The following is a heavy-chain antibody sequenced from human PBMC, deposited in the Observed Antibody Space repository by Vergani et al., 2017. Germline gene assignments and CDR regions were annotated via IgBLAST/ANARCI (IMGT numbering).Heavy chain of an antibody. V-gene: IGHV4-34*01. CDR1: GGSFSGYY. J-gene: IGHJ5*02. Sequence: QVQLQQWGAGLLKPSETLSLTCAVYGGSFSGYYWSWIRQPQGKGLEWIGEIKHSGSTNYNPSLKSRVTISVDTSKNQFSLKLSSVTAADTAVYYCARGPFSKVIYVGKLSWFDPWGQGTLVTVSS. CDR2: IKHSGST. D-gene: IGHD4-23*01. CDR3: ARGPFSKVIYVGKLSWFDP.